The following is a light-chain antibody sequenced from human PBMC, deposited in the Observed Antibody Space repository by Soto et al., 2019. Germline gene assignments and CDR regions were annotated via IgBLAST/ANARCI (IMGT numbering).Light chain of an antibody. CDR3: LQGYNTFWT. CDR2: AAT. Sequence: DIQMTQSPSSLYPFVGDSVTVTCRAIQPIGTALHWYQQKAGKAPKVLISAATKLQSGFTSRFSGSGYGTDVTLTISNLQPQDSATDYCLQGYNTFWTFGGGNKVELK. V-gene: IGKV1-39*01. J-gene: IGKJ1*01. CDR1: QPIGTA.